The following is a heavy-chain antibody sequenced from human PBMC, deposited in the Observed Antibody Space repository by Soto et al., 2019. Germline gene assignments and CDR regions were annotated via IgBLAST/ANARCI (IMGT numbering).Heavy chain of an antibody. Sequence: TLSLTCTVSGGSISSSSYYWGWIRQPPGKGLEWIGSIYYSGSTYYNPSLKSRVTISVDTSKNQFSLKLSSVTAADTAVDYCARSMVRCPLNWFDPWGQGTLVTVSS. CDR2: IYYSGST. CDR1: GGSISSSSYY. J-gene: IGHJ5*02. CDR3: ARSMVRCPLNWFDP. V-gene: IGHV4-39*01. D-gene: IGHD3-10*01.